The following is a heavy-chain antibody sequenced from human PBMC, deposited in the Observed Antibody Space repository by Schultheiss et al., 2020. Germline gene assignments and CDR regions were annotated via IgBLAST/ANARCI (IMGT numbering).Heavy chain of an antibody. CDR2: IYYSGST. V-gene: IGHV4-39*07. CDR3: ARDRTVTTDYYYYGMDV. D-gene: IGHD4-17*01. J-gene: IGHJ6*02. CDR1: GGSITTNTNY. Sequence: SETLSLTCTVSGGSITTNTNYWGWIRQPPGKGLEWIGSIYYSGSTNYNPSLKSRVTISVDTSKNQFSLKLSSVTAADTAVYYCARDRTVTTDYYYYGMDVWGQGTTVTVSS.